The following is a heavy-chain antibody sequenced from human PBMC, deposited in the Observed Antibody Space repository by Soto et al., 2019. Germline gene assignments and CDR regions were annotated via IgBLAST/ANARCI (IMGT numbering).Heavy chain of an antibody. D-gene: IGHD6-13*01. Sequence: QVQLQESGPGLVEPSQTLSLTCNVSGDSISSGGYHWSWIRQHPGKGLEWIVYIYYSGDTYYNPSLKSRVAISVHTSKNQFSLNLSSATAADTAVYYCARLAYSSRGGQFFDYWGQGVLVTVSS. V-gene: IGHV4-31*03. J-gene: IGHJ4*02. CDR1: GDSISSGGYH. CDR2: IYYSGDT. CDR3: ARLAYSSRGGQFFDY.